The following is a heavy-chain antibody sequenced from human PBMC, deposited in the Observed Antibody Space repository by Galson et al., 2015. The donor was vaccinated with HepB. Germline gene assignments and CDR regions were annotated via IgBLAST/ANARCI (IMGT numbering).Heavy chain of an antibody. Sequence: SVKVSCKASGYTFTSYDINWGRQATGQGLEWLGWMNPNSGITGYAQKFQGRVTMTRNTSIITAYMQLSDLRSEDTAVYYCTRDAKRFGDHDYWGQGTLVTVSS. J-gene: IGHJ4*02. CDR2: MNPNSGIT. CDR1: GYTFTSYD. CDR3: TRDAKRFGDHDY. V-gene: IGHV1-8*01. D-gene: IGHD2-21*01.